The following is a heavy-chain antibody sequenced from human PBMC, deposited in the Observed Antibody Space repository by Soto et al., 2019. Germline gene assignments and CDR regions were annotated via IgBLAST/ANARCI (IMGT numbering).Heavy chain of an antibody. V-gene: IGHV4-61*01. CDR2: IYYSWST. D-gene: IGHD3-10*01. CDR3: ARDEGMAIFDP. CDR1: GASVSSGSYY. J-gene: IGHJ5*02. Sequence: ESLALTGPVSGASVSSGSYYWSWIRQPPGKGLEWIGYIYYSWSTNYNPSLKSRVTISVDTSKNQFSLKLSSVTAADTAVYYCARDEGMAIFDPWGQGTLVTVYS.